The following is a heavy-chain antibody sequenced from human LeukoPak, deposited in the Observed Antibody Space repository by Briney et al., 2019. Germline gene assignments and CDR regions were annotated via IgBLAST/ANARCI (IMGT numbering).Heavy chain of an antibody. CDR1: GFTFSIFG. J-gene: IGHJ2*01. V-gene: IGHV3-23*01. CDR2: IDGRSGIT. Sequence: GGSLRLSCVASGFTFSIFGLNWVRQAPGKGPEWISYIDGRSGITYHADSVKGRFTISRDNSKNTLYLQMNSLRGGDTAVYYCANPWGSGWYFDLWGRGTLVTVSS. CDR3: ANPWGSGWYFDL. D-gene: IGHD7-27*01.